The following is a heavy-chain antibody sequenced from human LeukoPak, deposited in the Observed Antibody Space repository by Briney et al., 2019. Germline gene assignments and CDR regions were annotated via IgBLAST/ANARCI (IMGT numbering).Heavy chain of an antibody. CDR2: INHSGST. CDR3: ARYRSDDYLRWLVRPVGYFDY. Sequence: PSETLSLTCAVYGGSFSGYYWSWIRQPPGKGLEWIGEINHSGSTNYNPSLKSRVTISVDTSKNQFSLKLSSVAAADTAVYYCARYRSDDYLRWLVRPVGYFDYWGQGTLVTVSS. D-gene: IGHD6-19*01. CDR1: GGSFSGYY. V-gene: IGHV4-34*01. J-gene: IGHJ4*02.